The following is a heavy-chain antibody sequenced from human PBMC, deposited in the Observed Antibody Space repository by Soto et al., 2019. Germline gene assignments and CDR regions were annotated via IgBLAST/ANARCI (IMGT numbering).Heavy chain of an antibody. V-gene: IGHV4-59*01. Sequence: QVQLQESGPGLVKPSETLSLTCTVSGGSIGTYYWHWIRQPPGKGLEWIAYIYYTGNAKYNPSLKSRVTISVDTSKNPFSLNLNSLTAADTAVYYCARGRFGELSPFASWGRGTLVTVSS. CDR1: GGSIGTYY. J-gene: IGHJ5*01. D-gene: IGHD3-10*01. CDR2: IYYTGNA. CDR3: ARGRFGELSPFAS.